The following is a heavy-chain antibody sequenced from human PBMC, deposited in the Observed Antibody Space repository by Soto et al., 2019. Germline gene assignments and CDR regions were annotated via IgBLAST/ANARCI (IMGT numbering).Heavy chain of an antibody. D-gene: IGHD4-4*01. CDR1: GGSISSGGYY. Sequence: QVQLQESGPGLVKPSQTLSLTCTVSGGSISSGGYYWSWMRQQPGKGLGWIGYIYYSGSTYYHPSIKSRVTISVDTSKNQFSLKLSSVTAADTAVYYCARYSNWYYFDYWGQGTLVTVSS. V-gene: IGHV4-31*03. CDR2: IYYSGST. J-gene: IGHJ4*02. CDR3: ARYSNWYYFDY.